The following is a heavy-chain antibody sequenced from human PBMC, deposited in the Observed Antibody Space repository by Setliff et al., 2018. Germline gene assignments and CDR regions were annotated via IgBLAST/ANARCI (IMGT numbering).Heavy chain of an antibody. V-gene: IGHV1-3*01. Sequence: GASVKVSCKASGYTFTNNGIHWVRQTPGQRLEWMGWINAGTGNTQYSQRFHGRVTITRDTSASTAYVELSSLRSEDTAIYYCAREGSRQGLNSFHYMDVWGKGTTVTVSS. J-gene: IGHJ6*03. CDR3: AREGSRQGLNSFHYMDV. CDR1: GYTFTNNG. D-gene: IGHD6-19*01. CDR2: INAGTGNT.